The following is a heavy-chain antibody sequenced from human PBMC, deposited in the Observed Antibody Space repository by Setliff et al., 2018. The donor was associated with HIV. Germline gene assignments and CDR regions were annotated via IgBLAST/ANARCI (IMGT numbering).Heavy chain of an antibody. CDR1: GGSFSGYY. J-gene: IGHJ5*02. CDR3: AREREAWSAYDS. D-gene: IGHD3-3*01. CDR2: IYTSGNSRYT. V-gene: IGHV4-4*07. Sequence: PSETLSLTCAVYGGSFSGYYWSWLRQPAGKGLEWIGHIYTSGNSRYTNYNSSLESRVAISLDTSSNQFSLKLSSVTAADTAVYHCAREREAWSAYDSWGQGTLVTVSS.